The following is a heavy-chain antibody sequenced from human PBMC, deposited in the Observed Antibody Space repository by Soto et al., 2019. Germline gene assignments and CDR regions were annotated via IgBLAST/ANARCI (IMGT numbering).Heavy chain of an antibody. CDR1: GGTFSSYA. J-gene: IGHJ4*02. V-gene: IGHV1-69*06. CDR2: IIPIFGTA. D-gene: IGHD3-10*01. CDR3: ARGDYYGSGSFFDY. Sequence: SVKVSCKASGGTFSSYAISWVRQAPGQGLEWMGGIIPIFGTANYAQKFQGRVTITADKSTSTAYMELSSLRSEDTAVYYCARGDYYGSGSFFDYWGQGTLVTVSS.